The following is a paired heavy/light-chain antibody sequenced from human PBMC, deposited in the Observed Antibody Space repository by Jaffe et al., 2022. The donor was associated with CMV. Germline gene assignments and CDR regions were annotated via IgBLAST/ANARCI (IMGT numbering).Light chain of an antibody. CDR1: SSDIDDDKF. V-gene: IGLV2-14*03. Sequence: QSALTQPASVSGFPGQSITISCTGTSSDIDDDKFVSWYQQHPGKAPELIIYDVTDRSSGVSDRFSGSKFGDTASLTISGLQAEDEADYYCSSYTSSSSTLQFGGGTKLTVL. CDR2: DVT. CDR3: SSYTSSSSTLQ. J-gene: IGLJ3*02.
Heavy chain of an antibody. CDR3: ARQGRDFDY. D-gene: IGHD1-26*01. Sequence: QVQLQESGPGLVKPSETLSLTCTVSGASMTNYYWSWIRQPPGKGLQWIGYIFYSGSTSYNPSLRSRVTISVDTSKNQFSLKLTSVTAADTALYYCARQGRDFDYWGQGTLVTVSS. CDR1: GASMTNYY. J-gene: IGHJ4*02. V-gene: IGHV4-59*08. CDR2: IFYSGST.